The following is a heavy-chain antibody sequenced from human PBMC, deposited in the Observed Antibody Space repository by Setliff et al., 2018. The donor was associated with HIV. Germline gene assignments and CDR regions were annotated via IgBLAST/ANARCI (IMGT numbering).Heavy chain of an antibody. J-gene: IGHJ5*02. D-gene: IGHD3-3*01. CDR3: ARVPSAGVRGRPDLYHWFDP. CDR1: GDSIRSQF. V-gene: IGHV4-4*08. Sequence: SETLSLTCNLSGDSIRSQFWTWIRQTPGKGLEWIASIETTGTVNYSPSLKSRVSISLDPSRSQFSLTLRSVTAADTAVYYCARVPSAGVRGRPDLYHWFDPWGQGTLVTVSP. CDR2: IETTGTV.